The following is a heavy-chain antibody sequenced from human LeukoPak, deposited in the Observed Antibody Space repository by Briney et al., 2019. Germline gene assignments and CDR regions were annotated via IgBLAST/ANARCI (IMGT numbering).Heavy chain of an antibody. D-gene: IGHD3-9*01. J-gene: IGHJ5*02. CDR2: IYHSGST. CDR1: GYSISSGYY. Sequence: SETLSLTCTVSGYSISSGYYWGWIRQPPGKGLEWIGTIYHSGSTYCNPSLRSRVTISVDTSKNQFSLNLRSVTAADTAVYYCARVPGVYYDILTGYGSGWFDLWGQGTLVTVSS. V-gene: IGHV4-38-2*02. CDR3: ARVPGVYYDILTGYGSGWFDL.